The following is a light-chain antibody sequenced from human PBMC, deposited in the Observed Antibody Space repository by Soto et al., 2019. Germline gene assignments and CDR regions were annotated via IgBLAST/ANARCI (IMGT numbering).Light chain of an antibody. J-gene: IGKJ5*01. CDR1: QGVSSY. CDR3: QHRSAWPFT. Sequence: EIVLTQSPATLSLSPGQRATLSCRASQGVSSYLAWYQKTPGKAPRLLIYDASNMATGIPARFSGSGSGTDFTLPISSLEPEDFAVYYCQHRSAWPFTFGQGTRL. CDR2: DAS. V-gene: IGKV3-11*01.